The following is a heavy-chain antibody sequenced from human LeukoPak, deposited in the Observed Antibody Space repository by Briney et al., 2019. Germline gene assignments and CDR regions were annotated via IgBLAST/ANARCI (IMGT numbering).Heavy chain of an antibody. J-gene: IGHJ1*01. CDR2: ISGSGGST. D-gene: IGHD2-2*01. V-gene: IGHV3-23*01. Sequence: SGGSLRLSCAASGFTFSSYAMSWVRQAPGKGLVWVSAISGSGGSTYYADSVKGRFTISRDNSKNTLYLQMNSLRAEDTAVYYCAKDRSRVPAASCFHHWGQGTLVTVSS. CDR3: AKDRSRVPAASCFHH. CDR1: GFTFSSYA.